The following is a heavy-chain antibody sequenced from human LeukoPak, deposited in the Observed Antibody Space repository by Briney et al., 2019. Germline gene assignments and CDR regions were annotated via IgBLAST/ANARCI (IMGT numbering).Heavy chain of an antibody. CDR3: ARDRGNADYYGSGSGYFDY. J-gene: IGHJ4*02. Sequence: SQTLSLTCAISGDSASSNSAAWNWIRQSPSRGLEWLGRTYYRSKWYNDYAVSVKSRITINPDTSKNQFSLQLNSVTPEDTAVYYCARDRGNADYYGSGSGYFDYWGQGTLVTVSS. D-gene: IGHD3-10*01. V-gene: IGHV6-1*01. CDR1: GDSASSNSAA. CDR2: TYYRSKWYN.